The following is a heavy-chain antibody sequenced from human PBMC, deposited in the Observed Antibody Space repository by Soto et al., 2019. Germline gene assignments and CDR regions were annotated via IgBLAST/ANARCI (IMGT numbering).Heavy chain of an antibody. Sequence: GGSLRLSCAASGFTFSSYGMHWVRQAPGKGLEWVAVIWYDGSNKYYADSVKGRFTISRDNSKNTLYLQMNSLRAEDTAVYYCARDTVTGPYYYGMDVWGQGTTVTVSS. J-gene: IGHJ6*02. V-gene: IGHV3-33*01. CDR1: GFTFSSYG. CDR2: IWYDGSNK. D-gene: IGHD4-17*01. CDR3: ARDTVTGPYYYGMDV.